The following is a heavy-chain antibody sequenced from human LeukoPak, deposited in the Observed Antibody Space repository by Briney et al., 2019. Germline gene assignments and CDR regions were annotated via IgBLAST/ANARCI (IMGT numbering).Heavy chain of an antibody. D-gene: IGHD6-19*01. J-gene: IGHJ4*02. V-gene: IGHV3-30-3*01. CDR2: ILSHGNSK. Sequence: PGGSLRLSCAASGFTFNNYAMHRVRQAPGKGLEWVAVILSHGNSKNYADSVKGRFTISRDNSVNTLYLQMDSLTTEDTAMYYCARDGYVTGWALDYWGQGTLVTVSS. CDR1: GFTFNNYA. CDR3: ARDGYVTGWALDY.